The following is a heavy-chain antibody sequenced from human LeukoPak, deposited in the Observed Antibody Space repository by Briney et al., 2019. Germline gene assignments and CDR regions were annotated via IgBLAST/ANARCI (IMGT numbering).Heavy chain of an antibody. CDR2: ISSSGDSI. D-gene: IGHD4-23*01. V-gene: IGHV3-21*03. J-gene: IGHJ4*02. CDR1: GFTVSRNY. CDR3: ARAGVLDGGNNFDS. Sequence: GGSLRLSCAASGFTVSRNYMSWVRQAPEKGLEWVSFISSSGDSIYYADSVKGRFTVSRDNAKNTIYLQMNSLRAEDTAMYYCARAGVLDGGNNFDSWGQGTLVIVSS.